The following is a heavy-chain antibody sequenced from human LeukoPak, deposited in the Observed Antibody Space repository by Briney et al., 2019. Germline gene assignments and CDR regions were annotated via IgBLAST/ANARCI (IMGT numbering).Heavy chain of an antibody. J-gene: IGHJ4*02. CDR2: INTNTGNP. V-gene: IGHV7-4-1*02. CDR3: AREGSHSGYDWGDY. D-gene: IGHD5-12*01. CDR1: EYTFTDYY. Sequence: ASVKVSCKASEYTFTDYYMHWVRQAPGQGLEWMGWINTNTGNPTYAQGFTGRFVFSLDTSVSTAYLQISSLKAEDTAVYYCAREGSHSGYDWGDYWGQGTLVTVSS.